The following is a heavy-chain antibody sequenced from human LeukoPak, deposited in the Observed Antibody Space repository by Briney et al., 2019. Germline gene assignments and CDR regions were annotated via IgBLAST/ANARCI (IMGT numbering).Heavy chain of an antibody. CDR2: ISAYNGNT. Sequence: GASVKVSCKASGYTFTSYGISWVRQAPGQGLEWMGWISAYNGNTNYAQKLQGGVTMTTDTSTSTAYMELRSLRSDDTAVYYCARILVCSSTSCYTSGNYYYYGMDVWGQGTTVTVSS. J-gene: IGHJ6*02. CDR1: GYTFTSYG. CDR3: ARILVCSSTSCYTSGNYYYYGMDV. V-gene: IGHV1-18*01. D-gene: IGHD2-2*02.